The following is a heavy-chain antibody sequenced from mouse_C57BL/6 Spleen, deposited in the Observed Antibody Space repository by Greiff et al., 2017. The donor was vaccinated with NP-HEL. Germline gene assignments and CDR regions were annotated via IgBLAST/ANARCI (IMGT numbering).Heavy chain of an antibody. J-gene: IGHJ2*01. D-gene: IGHD2-2*01. Sequence: QVQLQQPGAELVKPGASVKLSCKASGYTFTSYWMQWVKQRPGQGLEWIGEIDPSDSYTNYNQKFKGKATLTVDTSSSTAYMQLSSLTSEDSAVYYRASMVTTDYWGQGTTLTVSS. CDR1: GYTFTSYW. CDR2: IDPSDSYT. CDR3: ASMVTTDY. V-gene: IGHV1-50*01.